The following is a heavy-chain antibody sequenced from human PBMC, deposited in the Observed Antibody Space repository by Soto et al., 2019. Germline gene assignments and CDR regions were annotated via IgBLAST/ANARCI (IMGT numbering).Heavy chain of an antibody. CDR1: GGTFSSYT. D-gene: IGHD1-26*01. V-gene: IGHV1-69*08. CDR2: IIPILGIA. Sequence: QVQLVQSGAEVKKPGSSVKVSCKASGGTFSSYTISWLRQAHGQGLEWMGRIIPILGIANYAQKFQGRVTITADKSTSTAYMELSSLRSEDTAVYYCARDRGVGATPPLDWGQGTLVTVSS. J-gene: IGHJ4*02. CDR3: ARDRGVGATPPLD.